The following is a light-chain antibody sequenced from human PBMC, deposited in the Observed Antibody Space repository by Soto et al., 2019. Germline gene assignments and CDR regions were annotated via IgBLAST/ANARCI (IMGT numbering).Light chain of an antibody. Sequence: EIVLTHSPGTLSLSPGERATLSCRASQSVSSSTSLAWYQQKTGQAPRLLIYGAFSWAVGVPDRFSDSGSGTDFTLTVNRLEPEDFAVYYCQLYGDSPLTCGGGTKVE. CDR1: QSVSSSTS. CDR2: GAF. J-gene: IGKJ4*01. V-gene: IGKV3-20*01. CDR3: QLYGDSPLT.